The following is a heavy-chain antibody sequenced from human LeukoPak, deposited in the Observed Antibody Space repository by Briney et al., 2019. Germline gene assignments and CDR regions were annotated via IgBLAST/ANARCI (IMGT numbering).Heavy chain of an antibody. V-gene: IGHV3-53*05. CDR2: FYSGGHTFHRDGTT. Sequence: GGSLRLSCAASGFIVSANYMSWVRQAPGKGLEWVSAFYSGGHTFHRDGTTYYADSVKGRFTISGDKSANTVYLQMNSLRLDDTAVYYCAHSYEIDSSGYHRPPALWGQGTLVTVSS. CDR3: AHSYEIDSSGYHRPPAL. D-gene: IGHD3-22*01. CDR1: GFIVSANY. J-gene: IGHJ4*02.